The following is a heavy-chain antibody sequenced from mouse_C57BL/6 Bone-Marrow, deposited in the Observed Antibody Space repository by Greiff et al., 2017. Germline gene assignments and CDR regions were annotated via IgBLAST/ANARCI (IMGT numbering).Heavy chain of an antibody. V-gene: IGHV5-6*01. D-gene: IGHD2-3*01. CDR3: ARHDGFYYYAMDY. J-gene: IGHJ4*01. Sequence: EVTLVESGGDLVKPGGSLKLSCAASGFTFSSYGMSWVRQTPDKRLEWVATISSGGSYTYYPDSVKGRFTISRDNAKNTLYLQMSSLKSEDTAMYYCARHDGFYYYAMDYWGQGTSVTVSS. CDR1: GFTFSSYG. CDR2: ISSGGSYT.